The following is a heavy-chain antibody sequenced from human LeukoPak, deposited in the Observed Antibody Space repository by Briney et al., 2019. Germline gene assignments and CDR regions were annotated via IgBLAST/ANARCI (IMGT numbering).Heavy chain of an antibody. CDR2: IYYSGST. D-gene: IGHD1-26*01. Sequence: SETLSLTCTVSGGSISSYYWSWIRQPPGKGLEWIGYIYYSGSTNYNPSLKSRVSMSVDTSKNQFSLKLTSVTAADTAVYYCARDSGSYAYYFDYWGQGTLVTVSS. J-gene: IGHJ4*02. V-gene: IGHV4-59*12. CDR3: ARDSGSYAYYFDY. CDR1: GGSISSYY.